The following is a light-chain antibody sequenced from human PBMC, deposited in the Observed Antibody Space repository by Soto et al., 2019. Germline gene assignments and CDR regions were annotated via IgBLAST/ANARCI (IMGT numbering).Light chain of an antibody. Sequence: QSALTQPASVSGSPGQSITISCTGTSSDVGDYNYVSWYQQDPGKAPKLMMYDVSNRPSGVPNRFSGSKSGNTASLTISGLQAEDEADYYCSSYTSSSTLVVFGGGTKLTVL. J-gene: IGLJ2*01. CDR1: SSDVGDYNY. CDR3: SSYTSSSTLVV. V-gene: IGLV2-14*01. CDR2: DVS.